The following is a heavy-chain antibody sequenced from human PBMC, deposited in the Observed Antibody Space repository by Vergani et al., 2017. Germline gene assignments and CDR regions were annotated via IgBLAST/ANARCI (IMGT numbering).Heavy chain of an antibody. V-gene: IGHV3-21*01. J-gene: IGHJ4*02. D-gene: IGHD3-3*01. Sequence: EVQLVESGGGLVKPGGSLRLSCAASGFTFSSYSMNWVRQAPGKGLEWVSSISSSSSYIYYADSVKGRFTISRDNAKNSLYLQMNSLRAEDTAVYYCARWVPSKWYTIFGVVESGQFDYWGQGTLVTVSS. CDR2: ISSSSSYI. CDR3: ARWVPSKWYTIFGVVESGQFDY. CDR1: GFTFSSYS.